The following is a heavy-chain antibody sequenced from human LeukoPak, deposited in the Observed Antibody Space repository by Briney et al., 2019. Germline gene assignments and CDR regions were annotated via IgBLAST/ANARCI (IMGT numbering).Heavy chain of an antibody. V-gene: IGHV3-48*03. J-gene: IGHJ5*01. Sequence: PGGSLRLSCAASGFTFSGYGMNWVRQAPGKGLEWVSYISSSGKNIYYAESVKGRFAISRDNAKNSLYLQMNSLRVEDTAVYYCARDGRGGRREQPINWFDSWGQGTLVTVST. CDR2: ISSSGKNI. CDR1: GFTFSGYG. CDR3: ARDGRGGRREQPINWFDS. D-gene: IGHD1-14*01.